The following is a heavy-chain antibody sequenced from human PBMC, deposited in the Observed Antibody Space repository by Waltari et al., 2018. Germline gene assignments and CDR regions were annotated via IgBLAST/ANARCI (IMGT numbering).Heavy chain of an antibody. J-gene: IGHJ4*02. CDR2: FSAYNGTP. D-gene: IGHD6-6*01. CDR3: ARHRWRSSSSAY. V-gene: IGHV1-18*01. CDR1: GYTCTSYG. Sequence: QVQLVQSGAEVKKPGASVKVSCKASGYTCTSYGISWVRQAPGQGLEWMGWFSAYNGTPTYAPTLPCRVTMTTDTSTSTAYLHLRILISDAPAVYYCARHRWRSSSSAYWGQGTLVTVSS.